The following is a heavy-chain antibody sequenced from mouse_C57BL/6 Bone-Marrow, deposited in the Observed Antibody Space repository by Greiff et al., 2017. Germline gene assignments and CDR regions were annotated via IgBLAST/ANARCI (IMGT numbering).Heavy chain of an antibody. V-gene: IGHV1-81*01. D-gene: IGHD2-4*01. Sequence: VKLQESGAELARPGASVKLSCKASGYTFTSYGISWVKQRTGQGLEWIGEIYPRSGNTYYNEKFKGKATLTADKSSSTAYMELRSLTSEDSAVYFCARSEDYDYFDYWGQGTTLTVSS. CDR3: ARSEDYDYFDY. CDR1: GYTFTSYG. CDR2: IYPRSGNT. J-gene: IGHJ2*01.